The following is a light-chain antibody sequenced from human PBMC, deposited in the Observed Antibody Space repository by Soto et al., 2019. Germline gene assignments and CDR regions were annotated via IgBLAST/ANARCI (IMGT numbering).Light chain of an antibody. V-gene: IGLV2-14*03. Sequence: QSALTQPASVSGSPGQSITISCSGTISDFVVYNYVSWYQQHPGKAPKLMLYGVSKRPSGVSNRFSGSKSGNTASLTISGLQAEDEADYYCSSHTLSRALQVCGTGTKHRP. J-gene: IGLJ1*01. CDR1: ISDFVVYNY. CDR2: GVS. CDR3: SSHTLSRALQV.